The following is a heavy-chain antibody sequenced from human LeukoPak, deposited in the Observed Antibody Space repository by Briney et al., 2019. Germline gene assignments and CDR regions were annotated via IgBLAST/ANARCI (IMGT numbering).Heavy chain of an antibody. CDR2: ITPNSGGT. D-gene: IGHD3-3*01. CDR1: GYTFTGQY. J-gene: IGHJ6*02. V-gene: IGHV1-2*02. Sequence: ASVKVSCKASGYTFTGQYLHWVRQAPGQGLEWMGWITPNSGGTNYAQKFQGRVTMTRDTSISTAYMEVSRLRSDDTAVYYCAREVGEFGDDFWSGSYGMDVWGQGTTVTVSS. CDR3: AREVGEFGDDFWSGSYGMDV.